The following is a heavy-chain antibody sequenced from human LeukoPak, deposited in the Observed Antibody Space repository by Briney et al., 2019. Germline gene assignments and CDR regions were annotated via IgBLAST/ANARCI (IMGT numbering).Heavy chain of an antibody. Sequence: TGGSLRLSCAASGFTFSTYWMHWVRQAPGKGLLWVSRISNDGSSTSYADSVKGRFTISRDNAKNSLYLQMNSLRAEDTAVYYCARPLYCGGDCPTDYWGQGTLVTVSS. V-gene: IGHV3-74*01. CDR2: ISNDGSST. CDR1: GFTFSTYW. CDR3: ARPLYCGGDCPTDY. D-gene: IGHD2-21*02. J-gene: IGHJ4*02.